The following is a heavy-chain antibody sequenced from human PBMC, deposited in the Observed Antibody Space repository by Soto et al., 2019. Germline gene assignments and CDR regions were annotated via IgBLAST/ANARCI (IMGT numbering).Heavy chain of an antibody. CDR1: GGSISSYY. V-gene: IGHV4-59*08. D-gene: IGHD4-17*01. J-gene: IGHJ6*02. CDR3: ARHQDYGDLYDYYYYGMDV. Sequence: SETLSLTCTVSGGSISSYYWSWIRQPPGKGLEWIGYIYYSGSTNYNPSLKSRVTISVDTSKNQFSLKLSSVTAADTAVYYCARHQDYGDLYDYYYYGMDVWGQGTTVTVSS. CDR2: IYYSGST.